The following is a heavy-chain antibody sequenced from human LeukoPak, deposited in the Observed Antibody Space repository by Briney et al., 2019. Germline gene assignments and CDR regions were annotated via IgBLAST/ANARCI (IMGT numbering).Heavy chain of an antibody. D-gene: IGHD2-2*01. J-gene: IGHJ4*02. CDR2: IYYSGST. V-gene: IGHV4-59*01. CDR1: GGSISSYY. Sequence: PSETLSLTCTVSGGSISSYYWSWIRQPPGKGLEWIGYIYYSGSTNYNPSLKSRVIISVDTSKNQFSLKLSSVTAADTAVYYCASSRGGCSSTSCYDYWGQGTPVTVSS. CDR3: ASSRGGCSSTSCYDY.